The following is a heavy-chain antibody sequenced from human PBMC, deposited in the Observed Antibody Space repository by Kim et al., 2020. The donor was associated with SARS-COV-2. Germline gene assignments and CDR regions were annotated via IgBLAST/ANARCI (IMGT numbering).Heavy chain of an antibody. CDR2: IRSKAYGGTT. CDR3: TRDRVVASFDY. CDR1: GFTFGDYA. D-gene: IGHD2-15*01. J-gene: IGHJ4*02. V-gene: IGHV3-49*04. Sequence: GGSLRLSCTASGFTFGDYAMSWVRQAPGKGLEWVGFIRSKAYGGTTEYAASVKGRFTISRDDSKSIAYLQMNSLKTEDTAVYYCTRDRVVASFDYWGQGTLVTVSS.